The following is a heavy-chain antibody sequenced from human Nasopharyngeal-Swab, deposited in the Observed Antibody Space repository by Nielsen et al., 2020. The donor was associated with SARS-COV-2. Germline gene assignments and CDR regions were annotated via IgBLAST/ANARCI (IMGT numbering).Heavy chain of an antibody. J-gene: IGHJ3*02. CDR3: ARNFYDSSGWNAFDI. Sequence: GESLKISCAASGFTFSSYAMHWVRQAPGKGLEWVAVISYDGSNKYYADSVKGRFTISRDNSKNTLYLQMNSLRAEGTAVYYCARNFYDSSGWNAFDIWGQGTMVTVSS. D-gene: IGHD3-22*01. CDR2: ISYDGSNK. V-gene: IGHV3-30*04. CDR1: GFTFSSYA.